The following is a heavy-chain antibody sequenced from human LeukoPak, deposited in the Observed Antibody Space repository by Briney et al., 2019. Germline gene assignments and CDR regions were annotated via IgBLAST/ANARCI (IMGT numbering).Heavy chain of an antibody. CDR2: LSAGGGST. Sequence: GGSLRLSCAASGFIFSSYAMNWVRQAPGKGLEWVSGLSAGGGSTYYADPVKGRSTISRDNTENMLYLEMNSLRVEDTAVYYCAKDRYCSGGSCYADALDIWGQGTLVTVSS. V-gene: IGHV3-23*01. CDR3: AKDRYCSGGSCYADALDI. CDR1: GFIFSSYA. J-gene: IGHJ3*02. D-gene: IGHD2-15*01.